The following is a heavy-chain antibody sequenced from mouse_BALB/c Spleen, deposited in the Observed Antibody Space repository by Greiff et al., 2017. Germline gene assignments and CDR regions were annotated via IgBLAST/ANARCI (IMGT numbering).Heavy chain of an antibody. V-gene: IGHV1-14*01. CDR2: INPYNDGT. Sequence: VQLQQSGPELVKPGASVKMSCKASGYTFTSYVMHWVKQKPGQGLEWIGYINPYNDGTKYNEKFKGKATLTSDKSSSTAYMELSSLTSEDSAVYYCARGGGYYGSSPYYYAMDYWGQGTSVTVSS. J-gene: IGHJ4*01. CDR1: GYTFTSYV. D-gene: IGHD1-1*01. CDR3: ARGGGYYGSSPYYYAMDY.